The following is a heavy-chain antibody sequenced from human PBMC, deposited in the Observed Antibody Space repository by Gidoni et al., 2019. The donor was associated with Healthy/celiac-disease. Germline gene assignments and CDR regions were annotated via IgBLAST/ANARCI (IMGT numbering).Heavy chain of an antibody. J-gene: IGHJ4*02. V-gene: IGHV1-69*01. CDR3: ARSVEMATKAAGPGALYYFDY. D-gene: IGHD5-12*01. Sequence: QVQLVQSGAEAKKPGSSVQVSCKAYGGTFSSYAISWVRQAPGPGLEWMGGITPIFGTANYAQKFQGRVTITADESTSTAYMELSSLRSEDTAVYYCARSVEMATKAAGPGALYYFDYWGQGTLVTVSS. CDR2: ITPIFGTA. CDR1: GGTFSSYA.